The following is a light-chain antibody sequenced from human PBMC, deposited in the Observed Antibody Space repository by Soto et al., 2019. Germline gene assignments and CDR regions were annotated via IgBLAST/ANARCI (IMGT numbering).Light chain of an antibody. V-gene: IGKV1-5*03. CDR1: QTISSW. J-gene: IGKJ1*01. Sequence: IQMTQSPSPLSGSVGDSVTITCRASQTISSWLAWYQQKPGKAPKLLIYKASTLKSGVPSRFSGSGSGTEFTLTISSLQPDDFATYYCQHYNSYSEAFGQGTKVDI. CDR3: QHYNSYSEA. CDR2: KAS.